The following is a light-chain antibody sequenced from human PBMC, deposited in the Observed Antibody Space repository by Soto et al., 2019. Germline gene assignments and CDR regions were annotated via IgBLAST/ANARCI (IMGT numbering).Light chain of an antibody. Sequence: DIQMTQSPSTLSASVGDRVTITCRASQNINTWLAWYQQKPGQAPKLLIYRASSLERGVPSRLSGSGSGTEVTLTISSLQPEDFSTYYCQHYDTYSGTFGPGTKVDVK. CDR3: QHYDTYSGT. CDR2: RAS. V-gene: IGKV1-5*03. J-gene: IGKJ3*01. CDR1: QNINTW.